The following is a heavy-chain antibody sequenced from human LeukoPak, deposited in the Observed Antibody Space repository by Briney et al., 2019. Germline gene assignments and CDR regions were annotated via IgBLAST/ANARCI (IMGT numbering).Heavy chain of an antibody. V-gene: IGHV3-30-3*01. CDR2: TSHDGGNQ. CDR3: AREMYRDGYNPSIYFYYYYGMDV. CDR1: GFTFRTHL. J-gene: IGHJ6*02. Sequence: GGSLRLSCAASGFTFRTHLMHWVRQAPGKGLEWVAVTSHDGGNQDYTDSVKGRFTMSRDNSKNTLYLQMNSLRTEDTAVYYCAREMYRDGYNPSIYFYYYYGMDVWGQGTTVAVSS. D-gene: IGHD5-24*01.